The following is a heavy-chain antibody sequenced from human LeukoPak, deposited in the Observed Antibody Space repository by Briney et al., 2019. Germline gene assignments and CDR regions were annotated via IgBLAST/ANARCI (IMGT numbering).Heavy chain of an antibody. CDR1: GYTFTGYY. V-gene: IGHV1-2*02. CDR3: ARDFRCSGGSCGLDY. J-gene: IGHJ4*02. CDR2: INPNSGGT. D-gene: IGHD2-15*01. Sequence: EASVKVSCKASGYTFTGYYMHWVRQAPGQGLEGMGWINPNSGGTNYAQTFQGRVHMTRDTSISPAYMELSRLRSDDTAVYYCARDFRCSGGSCGLDYSGQGTLVTVSS.